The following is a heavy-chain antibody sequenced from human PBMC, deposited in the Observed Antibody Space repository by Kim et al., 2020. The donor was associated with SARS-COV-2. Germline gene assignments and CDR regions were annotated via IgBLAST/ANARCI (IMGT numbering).Heavy chain of an antibody. Sequence: GGSLRLSCAASGFTFSSYAMSWVRQAPGKGLEWVSAISGSGGSTYYADSVKGRFTISRDNSKNTLYLQMNSLRAEDTAVYYCAASTIFGVVTYYYYYGMDVWGQGTTVTVSS. CDR2: ISGSGGST. CDR3: AASTIFGVVTYYYYYGMDV. CDR1: GFTFSSYA. J-gene: IGHJ6*02. V-gene: IGHV3-23*01. D-gene: IGHD3-3*01.